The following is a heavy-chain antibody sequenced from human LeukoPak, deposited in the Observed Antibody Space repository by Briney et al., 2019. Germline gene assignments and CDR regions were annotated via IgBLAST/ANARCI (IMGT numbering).Heavy chain of an antibody. CDR2: IYHSGST. D-gene: IGHD2-2*01. CDR1: GYSISSGYY. CDR3: ARDSQLPDIDY. J-gene: IGHJ4*02. Sequence: PSETLSLTFTVSGYSISSGYYWGWIRQPPGKGREWIGSIYHSGSTYYNPSLKSRVTISVDTSKNQFSLKPSSVTAADTAVYYCARDSQLPDIDYWGQGTLVTVSS. V-gene: IGHV4-38-2*02.